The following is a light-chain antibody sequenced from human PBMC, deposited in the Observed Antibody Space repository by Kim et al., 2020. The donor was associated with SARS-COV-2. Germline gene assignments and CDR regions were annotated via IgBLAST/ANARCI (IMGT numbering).Light chain of an antibody. Sequence: GKTVTISCTRSSGSIASNYVQWYQQRPGSAPTTVIYEDNQRPSGVPDRFSGSIDSSSNSASLTISGLKTEDEADYYCQSYDSSNVVFGGGTPLTVL. CDR1: SGSIASNY. V-gene: IGLV6-57*03. CDR2: EDN. CDR3: QSYDSSNVV. J-gene: IGLJ2*01.